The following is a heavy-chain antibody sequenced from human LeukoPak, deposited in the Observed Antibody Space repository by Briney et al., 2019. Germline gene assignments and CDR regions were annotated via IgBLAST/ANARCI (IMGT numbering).Heavy chain of an antibody. V-gene: IGHV3-7*01. Sequence: GGALRLSCAASGFTFSNSWMSWVRQAPERGLEWVANIKADGSQKDYVDSMKGRFTVSRDNAKNSVYLEMKSLRVEDAVIYYCARFTRSASYEVYWGQGTLVTVSS. J-gene: IGHJ4*02. CDR3: ARFTRSASYEVY. CDR1: GFTFSNSW. D-gene: IGHD3-10*01. CDR2: IKADGSQK.